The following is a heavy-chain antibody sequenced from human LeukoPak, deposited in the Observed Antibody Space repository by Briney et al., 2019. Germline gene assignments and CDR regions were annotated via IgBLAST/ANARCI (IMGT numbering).Heavy chain of an antibody. Sequence: SETLSLTCAVSGGSISSYYWNWIRQTPGQGLEWIGYISNSGNTKYNPSLKSRVTISRDTSKNQFSLRLKSVTAADTAVYYCSKASVITAGLFGSWGQGTLVAVSS. J-gene: IGHJ4*02. D-gene: IGHD3-16*01. CDR1: GGSISSYY. V-gene: IGHV4-59*01. CDR2: ISNSGNT. CDR3: SKASVITAGLFGS.